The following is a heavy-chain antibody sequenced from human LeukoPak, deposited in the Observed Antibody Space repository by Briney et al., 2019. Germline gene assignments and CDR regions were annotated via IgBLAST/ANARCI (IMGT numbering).Heavy chain of an antibody. J-gene: IGHJ4*02. CDR1: GGSFSGYY. V-gene: IGHV4-34*01. D-gene: IGHD3-22*01. CDR2: INHSGST. Sequence: PSETLSLTCAVYGGSFSGYYWSWIRQPPGEGLEWIGEINHSGSTNYNPSLKSRVTISVDTSKNQFSLKLSSVTAADTAVYYCARGDYYDSSGYYQYYFDYWGQGTLVTVSS. CDR3: ARGDYYDSSGYYQYYFDY.